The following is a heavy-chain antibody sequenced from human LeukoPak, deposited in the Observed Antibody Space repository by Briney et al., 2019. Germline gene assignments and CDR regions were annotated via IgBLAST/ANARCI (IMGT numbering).Heavy chain of an antibody. Sequence: PGGSLRLSCAASGFTFSSYGMHWVRQAPGKGLEWVAVIWYGGSNKYYADSVKGRFTISRDNSKNTLYLQMNSLRAEDTAVYYCAKSAPDCSSTSCFLDYWGQGTLVTVSS. J-gene: IGHJ4*02. CDR1: GFTFSSYG. D-gene: IGHD2-2*01. CDR2: IWYGGSNK. V-gene: IGHV3-30*02. CDR3: AKSAPDCSSTSCFLDY.